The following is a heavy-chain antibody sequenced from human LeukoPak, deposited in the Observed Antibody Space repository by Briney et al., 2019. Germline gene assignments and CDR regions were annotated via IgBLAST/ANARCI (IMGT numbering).Heavy chain of an antibody. CDR2: ISWNSGSI. V-gene: IGHV3-9*01. D-gene: IGHD2-8*02. CDR3: ARVWSDAFDI. J-gene: IGHJ3*02. CDR1: GFTFDDYA. Sequence: GGSLRLSCAASGFTFDDYAMHWVRQAPGKGLEWVSGISWNSGSIGYADSVKGRFTISRDNAKNSLYLQMNSLRAEDTAVYYCARVWSDAFDIWGQGTMVTVSS.